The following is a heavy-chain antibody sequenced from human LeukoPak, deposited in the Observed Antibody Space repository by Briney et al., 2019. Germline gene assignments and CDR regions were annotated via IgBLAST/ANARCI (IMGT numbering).Heavy chain of an antibody. J-gene: IGHJ4*02. D-gene: IGHD3-10*01. V-gene: IGHV3-48*04. Sequence: SGGSLRLSCAASGFTFSSYSMNWVRQAPGKGLEWVSYISSSSSTIYYADSVKGRFTISRDNAKNSLYLQMNSLRAEDTAVYYCARQRGSGSSYFDYWGQGTLVTVSS. CDR1: GFTFSSYS. CDR3: ARQRGSGSSYFDY. CDR2: ISSSSSTI.